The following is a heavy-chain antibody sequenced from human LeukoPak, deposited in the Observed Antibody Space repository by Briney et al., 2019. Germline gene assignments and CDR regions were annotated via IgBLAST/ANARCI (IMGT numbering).Heavy chain of an antibody. D-gene: IGHD6-13*01. Sequence: GGSLRLSCAASGFTFSSYAMHWVRQAPGKGLEWVAVISYDGSNKYYADSVKGRFTISRDNSKNTLYLQMNSLRAEDTAVYYCARGGSSSWYLPFDYWGQGTLVTVSS. CDR1: GFTFSSYA. V-gene: IGHV3-30*01. J-gene: IGHJ4*02. CDR3: ARGGSSSWYLPFDY. CDR2: ISYDGSNK.